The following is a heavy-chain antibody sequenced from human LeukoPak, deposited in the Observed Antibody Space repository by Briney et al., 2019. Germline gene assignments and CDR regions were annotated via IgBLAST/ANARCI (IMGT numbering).Heavy chain of an antibody. D-gene: IGHD1-26*01. J-gene: IGHJ5*02. CDR2: IYASGST. CDR1: GGSISSYY. V-gene: IGHV4-4*07. Sequence: SETLSLTCTVSGGSISSYYWSWVRQPAGKGLEWIGRIYASGSTNYNPSLKSGGTMSVEKSKSQFSLKLISVTAADTAVYYCARDPRGIVGANHNWFDPWGQGTLVTVSS. CDR3: ARDPRGIVGANHNWFDP.